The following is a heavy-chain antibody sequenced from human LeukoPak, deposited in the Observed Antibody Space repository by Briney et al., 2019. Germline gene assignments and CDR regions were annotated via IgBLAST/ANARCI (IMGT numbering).Heavy chain of an antibody. CDR2: IRVSDGAR. Sequence: GGSLRLSCAASGFTFRSNAMSWVRQAPGKGLEWVSSIRVSDGARFYADSVKGRFTTSRDNPKNTLFLQMNSLRAEDTAAYYCATEPRWELYSFDIWGQGTMVTVSS. CDR1: GFTFRSNA. D-gene: IGHD1-7*01. J-gene: IGHJ3*02. V-gene: IGHV3-23*01. CDR3: ATEPRWELYSFDI.